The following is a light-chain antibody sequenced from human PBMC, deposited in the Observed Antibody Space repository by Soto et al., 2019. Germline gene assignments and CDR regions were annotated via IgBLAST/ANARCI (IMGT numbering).Light chain of an antibody. CDR3: QSYDSSLSGSWV. J-gene: IGLJ3*02. Sequence: QSVLTQPPSASGTPGQRVTISCSGSSSNIGSNTVNWYQQLPGTAPKLLIYGNSNRPSGVPDRFSGSKSGTSASLAITGLQAEDEADYYCQSYDSSLSGSWVFGGGTKLTVL. CDR1: SSNIGSNT. V-gene: IGLV1-40*01. CDR2: GNS.